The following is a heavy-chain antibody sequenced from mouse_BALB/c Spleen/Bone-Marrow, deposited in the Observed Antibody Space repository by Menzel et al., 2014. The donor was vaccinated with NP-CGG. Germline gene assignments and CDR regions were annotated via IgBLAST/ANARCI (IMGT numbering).Heavy chain of an antibody. D-gene: IGHD2-3*01. CDR2: ISSGGSYT. CDR1: GFTFSSYT. CDR3: TRDLYDGYYYYAMDY. V-gene: IGHV5-6-4*01. J-gene: IGHJ4*01. Sequence: EVQRVESGGGLVKPGGSLKLSCAASGFTFSSYTMSWVRQTPEKRLEWVATISSGGSYTYYPDSVKGRFTISRDNAKNTLYLQMSSLKSKDTAMYSCTRDLYDGYYYYAMDYWGQGTSVTVSS.